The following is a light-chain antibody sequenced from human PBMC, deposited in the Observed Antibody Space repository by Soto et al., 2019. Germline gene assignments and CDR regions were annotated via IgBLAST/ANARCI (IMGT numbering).Light chain of an antibody. CDR2: AAS. CDR3: QQSYSTPRGT. Sequence: DIQMTQSPSALSASVGDRVTITCRASQGLNNYLAWFQQKPGKAPKRLIYAASSLQIGVPSRLSGSGSGTDFTLTISSLQPEDFATYYCQQSYSTPRGTFGQGTRLEI. V-gene: IGKV1-17*03. J-gene: IGKJ5*01. CDR1: QGLNNY.